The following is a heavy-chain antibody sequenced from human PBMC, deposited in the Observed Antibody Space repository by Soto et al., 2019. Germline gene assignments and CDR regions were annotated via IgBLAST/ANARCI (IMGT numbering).Heavy chain of an antibody. Sequence: GGSLRLSCAASGFTFSSYAMSWVRQAPGKGLEWVSAISGSGGSTYYADSVKGRFTISRDNSKNTLYLQMNSLRAEDTAVYYCAKVRGYSYSYSRGPYYYGMDVWGQGTTVTVSS. V-gene: IGHV3-23*01. J-gene: IGHJ6*02. CDR2: ISGSGGST. CDR1: GFTFSSYA. D-gene: IGHD5-18*01. CDR3: AKVRGYSYSYSRGPYYYGMDV.